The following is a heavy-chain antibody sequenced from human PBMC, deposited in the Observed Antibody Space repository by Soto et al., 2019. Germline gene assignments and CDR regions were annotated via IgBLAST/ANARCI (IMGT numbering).Heavy chain of an antibody. J-gene: IGHJ4*02. CDR3: ARGRTDMYSSGLPLDY. CDR2: IIPIFGTA. D-gene: IGHD6-19*01. CDR1: GGTFSSYA. Sequence: GASVKVSCKASGGTFSSYAISWVRQAPGQGLEWMGGIIPIFGTANYAQKFQGRVTITADESTSTAYMELSSLRSEDTAVYYCARGRTDMYSSGLPLDYWGQGTLVTVSS. V-gene: IGHV1-69*13.